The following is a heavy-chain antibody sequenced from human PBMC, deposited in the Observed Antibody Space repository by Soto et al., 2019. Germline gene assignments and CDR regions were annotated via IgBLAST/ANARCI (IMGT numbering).Heavy chain of an antibody. J-gene: IGHJ6*02. V-gene: IGHV1-69*01. D-gene: IGHD6-19*01. Sequence: QVQLVQSGAEVKKPGSSVKVSCKASGGTFNSYAISWVRQAPGQGLEWMGGIIPLFGTTNYAQKFQGRVTITADESTTTAYMELSSLRSDDTAVYYCASSSPWLVRDYYYSGMDVWGQGTTVTVSS. CDR3: ASSSPWLVRDYYYSGMDV. CDR2: IIPLFGTT. CDR1: GGTFNSYA.